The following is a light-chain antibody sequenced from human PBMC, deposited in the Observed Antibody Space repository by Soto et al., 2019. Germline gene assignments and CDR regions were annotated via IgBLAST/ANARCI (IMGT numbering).Light chain of an antibody. V-gene: IGLV1-47*01. CDR1: SSNIGSNY. Sequence: QPVLTQPPSASGTLGQRVTISCSGSSSNIGSNYVYWYQQLPGTVPQLLIYRNSERPSEVPDRFSGSKSGTSASLAISGLRSEDEPDYYCAAWDDSLSGVVFGGGTKLPVL. CDR2: RNS. CDR3: AAWDDSLSGVV. J-gene: IGLJ2*01.